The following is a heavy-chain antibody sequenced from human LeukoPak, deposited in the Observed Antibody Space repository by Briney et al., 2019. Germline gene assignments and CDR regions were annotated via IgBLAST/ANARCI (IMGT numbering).Heavy chain of an antibody. CDR1: GFTFTSYA. V-gene: IGHV3-23*01. Sequence: GGSLRLSCAASGFTFTSYAMNWVRQAPGKGLEWVSGISRSSGGSTYYADSVKGRFTISRDNSKNTLYLQMNTLSAEDTAVYHCAKSYYFDGSGFYPFDYWGQGTLVTVSS. CDR3: AKSYYFDGSGFYPFDY. D-gene: IGHD3-22*01. J-gene: IGHJ4*02. CDR2: ISRSSGGST.